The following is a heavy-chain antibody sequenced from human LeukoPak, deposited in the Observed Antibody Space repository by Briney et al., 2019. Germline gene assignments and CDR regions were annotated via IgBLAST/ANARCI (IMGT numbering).Heavy chain of an antibody. CDR3: ARDLYYGSGAYYNGWDY. J-gene: IGHJ4*02. CDR2: INPSGGST. CDR1: GYTFTKYY. V-gene: IGHV1-46*01. Sequence: ASVKVSCKASGYTFTKYYMHWVRQAPGQGLEWMGIINPSGGSTTYGQQFQGRVTMTRDTSTSTVYMDLSGLRSEDTAVYYCARDLYYGSGAYYNGWDYWGQGTLVTVSS. D-gene: IGHD3-10*01.